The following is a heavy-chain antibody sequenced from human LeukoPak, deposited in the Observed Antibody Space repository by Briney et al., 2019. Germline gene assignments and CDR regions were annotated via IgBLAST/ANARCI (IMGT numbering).Heavy chain of an antibody. V-gene: IGHV4-34*01. D-gene: IGHD4-17*01. J-gene: IGHJ4*02. CDR3: AIPGANTVTTLDY. CDR1: GGSFSGYY. CDR2: INHSGST. Sequence: SETLSLTCAVYGGSFSGYYWSWIRQPPGKGLEWIGEINHSGSTNYNPSLKSRVTISVDTSKNQFSLKLSSVTAAGTAVYYCAIPGANTVTTLDYWGQGTLVTVSS.